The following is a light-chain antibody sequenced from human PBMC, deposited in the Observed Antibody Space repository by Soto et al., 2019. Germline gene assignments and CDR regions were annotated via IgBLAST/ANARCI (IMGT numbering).Light chain of an antibody. V-gene: IGLV2-14*01. Sequence: SVLTQPASVSGSPGQSITISCTGTSSDVGGYNYVSWYQQHPGKAPKLMIYEVRNRPSGVSNRFSGSKSGTTASLTISGLQAEDEADYYCSSYTGSSTHVVFGGGTKLTVL. CDR3: SSYTGSSTHVV. CDR2: EVR. J-gene: IGLJ2*01. CDR1: SSDVGGYNY.